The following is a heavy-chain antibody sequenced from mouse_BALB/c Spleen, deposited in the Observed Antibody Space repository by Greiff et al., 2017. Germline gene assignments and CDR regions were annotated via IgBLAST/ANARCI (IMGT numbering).Heavy chain of an antibody. J-gene: IGHJ4*01. CDR1: GFTFSSYT. CDR3: ARYVGNYAMDY. Sequence: QVESGGGLVKPGGSLKLSCAASGFTFSSYTMSWVRQTPEKRLEWVATISSGGGNTYYPDSVKGRFTISRDNAKNNLYLQMSSLRSEDTALYYCARYVGNYAMDYWGQGTSVTVSS. CDR2: ISSGGGNT. V-gene: IGHV5-9*03.